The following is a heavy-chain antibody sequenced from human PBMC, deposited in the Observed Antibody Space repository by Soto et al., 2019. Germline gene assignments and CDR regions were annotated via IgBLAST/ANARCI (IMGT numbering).Heavy chain of an antibody. Sequence: PGGSLRLSCTASGFIFSNYAMTWVRQAPGRGLERVAKIGGGGGSTFYADSVKGRFTISRGSSKNTLYLQMSSLRDEDTAVYYCAKAAMYSSPFDTWGQGSLVAVSS. V-gene: IGHV3-23*01. CDR3: AKAAMYSSPFDT. J-gene: IGHJ4*02. CDR1: GFIFSNYA. CDR2: IGGGGGST. D-gene: IGHD2-21*01.